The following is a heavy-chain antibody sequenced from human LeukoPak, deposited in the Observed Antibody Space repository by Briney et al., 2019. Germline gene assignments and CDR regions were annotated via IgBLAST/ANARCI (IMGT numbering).Heavy chain of an antibody. CDR3: ARLHYGSGSSHDAFDI. Sequence: GESLKISCEGGDSFTNYWIAWVRQMPGQGLEWMGIIYPRDSDTRYSPSFQGQVTISADKSINTAYVQWSSLKASDTAMYYCARLHYGSGSSHDAFDIWGQGTMVTVSS. V-gene: IGHV5-51*01. D-gene: IGHD3-10*01. CDR2: IYPRDSDT. J-gene: IGHJ3*02. CDR1: GDSFTNYW.